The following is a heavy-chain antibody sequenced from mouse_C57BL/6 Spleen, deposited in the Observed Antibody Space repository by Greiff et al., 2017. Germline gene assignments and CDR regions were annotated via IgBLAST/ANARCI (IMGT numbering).Heavy chain of an antibody. V-gene: IGHV1-15*01. CDR1: GYTFTDYE. Sequence: VQLQQSGAELVRPGASVTLSCKASGYTFTDYEMHWVKQTPVHGLEWIGAIDSETGGTAYNQKFKGKAILTVDKTSSTAYMELLSLTSEDSAVYYCTRFYYGSSIPFAYWGQGTLVTVSA. CDR2: IDSETGGT. D-gene: IGHD1-1*01. J-gene: IGHJ3*01. CDR3: TRFYYGSSIPFAY.